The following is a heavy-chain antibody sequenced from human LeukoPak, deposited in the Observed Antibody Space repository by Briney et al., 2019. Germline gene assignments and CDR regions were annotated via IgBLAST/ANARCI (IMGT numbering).Heavy chain of an antibody. J-gene: IGHJ4*02. D-gene: IGHD6-13*01. CDR2: ISYDGSHR. V-gene: IGHV3-30*18. CDR3: AKDRSSSWSFDY. CDR1: GFTLSSSG. Sequence: QPGRSLRLSCAASGFTLSSSGMHWVRQAPGKGLEWVAVISYDGSHRYYADSVKGRFTISRDDSKNTLYLEMNSLRAEDTAVYYCAKDRSSSWSFDYWGQGTLATVSS.